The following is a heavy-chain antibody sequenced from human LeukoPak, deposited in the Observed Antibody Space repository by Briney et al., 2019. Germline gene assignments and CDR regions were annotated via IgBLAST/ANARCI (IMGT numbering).Heavy chain of an antibody. Sequence: SETLSLTCTVSGGTVSSYYWSWIRQPPGKGLEWIAYIYYSGSTKYNPSLKSRITTTLNRSKNHFFLKLRSMTAADTAVYYCARLQVHCGGDCYTRWFDPWGQGTLVTVSS. V-gene: IGHV4-59*08. CDR2: IYYSGST. CDR1: GGTVSSYY. CDR3: ARLQVHCGGDCYTRWFDP. D-gene: IGHD2-21*02. J-gene: IGHJ5*02.